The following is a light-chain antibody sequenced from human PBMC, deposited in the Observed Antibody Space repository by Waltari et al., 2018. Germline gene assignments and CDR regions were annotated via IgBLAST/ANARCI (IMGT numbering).Light chain of an antibody. J-gene: IGKJ2*01. V-gene: IGKV3-15*01. Sequence: EIVMTQSPATLSVSPGERATLSCRASQSVSSNLAWYQNKPGQAPRLLIHVASIRAIGIPARFSGSGSGTEFTLTISSLQSEDFVVYYCQQYNNWPYTFGQGTKLEI. CDR2: VAS. CDR1: QSVSSN. CDR3: QQYNNWPYT.